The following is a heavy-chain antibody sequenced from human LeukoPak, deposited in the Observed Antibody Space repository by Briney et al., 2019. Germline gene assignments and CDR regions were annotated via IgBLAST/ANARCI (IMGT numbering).Heavy chain of an antibody. V-gene: IGHV4-59*11. Sequence: SETLSVTCTVSGCSISSHYWSWFRQTPGERPEWMAFIYYSGTNNYNPSINGQVTISIDSSKTQFSLRLTSVTAADTAIYYCARGTGSYDSGGDYGWGYFDSWGRGTLVPVSS. D-gene: IGHD3-22*01. J-gene: IGHJ4*02. CDR1: GCSISSHY. CDR3: ARGTGSYDSGGDYGWGYFDS. CDR2: IYYSGTN.